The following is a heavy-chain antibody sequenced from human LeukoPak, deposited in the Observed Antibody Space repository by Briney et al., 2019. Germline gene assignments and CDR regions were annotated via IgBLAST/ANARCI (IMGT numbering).Heavy chain of an antibody. J-gene: IGHJ4*02. D-gene: IGHD1-1*01. V-gene: IGHV3-23*01. CDR3: ARVNEGTFDY. CDR2: ISGSGGST. CDR1: GFTFSSYA. Sequence: GGSLRLSCAASGFTFSSYAMSWVRRAPGKGLEWVSAISGSGGSTYYADSVKGRFTISRENAKNSLYLQMNSLRAGDTAVYYCARVNEGTFDYWGQGTLVTVSS.